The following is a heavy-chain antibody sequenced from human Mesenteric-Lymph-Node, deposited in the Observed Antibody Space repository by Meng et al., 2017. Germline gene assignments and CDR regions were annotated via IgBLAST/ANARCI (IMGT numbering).Heavy chain of an antibody. CDR1: GFSFSSYS. V-gene: IGHV3-48*04. CDR3: ARDHPRGYSSSRGLDY. D-gene: IGHD6-13*01. Sequence: GESLKISCAASGFSFSSYSMNWVRQAPGKGLEWVSYISSSGSTIYYADSVKGRFTISRDNAKNSLYLQMNSLRAEDTAVYYCARDHPRGYSSSRGLDYWGQGTLVTVSS. J-gene: IGHJ4*02. CDR2: ISSSGSTI.